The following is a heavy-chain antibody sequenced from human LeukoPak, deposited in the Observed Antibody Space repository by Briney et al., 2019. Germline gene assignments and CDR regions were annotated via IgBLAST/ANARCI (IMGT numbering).Heavy chain of an antibody. CDR3: ARVVREVTTLDY. D-gene: IGHD4-17*01. Sequence: ASVKVSCKASGYTFTGYCMHWVRQAPGQGLEWMGRINPNSGGTNYAQKFQGRVTMTRDTSISTAYMELSRLRSDDTAVYYCARVVREVTTLDYWGQGTLVTVSS. CDR2: INPNSGGT. V-gene: IGHV1-2*06. J-gene: IGHJ4*02. CDR1: GYTFTGYC.